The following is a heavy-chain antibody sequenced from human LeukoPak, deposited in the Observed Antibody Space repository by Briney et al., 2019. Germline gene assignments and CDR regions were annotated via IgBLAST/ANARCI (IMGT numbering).Heavy chain of an antibody. D-gene: IGHD3-9*01. CDR3: ASSSPVLRYFDWYAFDI. CDR1: GYTFTSYG. CDR2: ISAYNGNT. V-gene: IGHV1-18*04. Sequence: GASVKVSCKASGYTFTSYGISWVRQAPGQGLEWMGWISAYNGNTNYAQKLKGRVTMTTDTSTSTAYMELRSPRSDDTAVYYCASSSPVLRYFDWYAFDIWGQGTMVTVSS. J-gene: IGHJ3*02.